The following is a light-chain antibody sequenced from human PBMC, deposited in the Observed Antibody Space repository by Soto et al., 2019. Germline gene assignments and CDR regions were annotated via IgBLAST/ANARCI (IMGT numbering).Light chain of an antibody. CDR1: SSDVGGYDH. Sequence: QSALTQPPSASGSPGQSVTIPCTGTSSDVGGYDHVYWYQQHPGKAPKLMIYEATKRHAGVSDRFSGSKSGNTASLTVSGLQAEDEADYYCSSDAGKYNYVFGTGTKLTVL. J-gene: IGLJ1*01. V-gene: IGLV2-8*01. CDR2: EAT. CDR3: SSDAGKYNYV.